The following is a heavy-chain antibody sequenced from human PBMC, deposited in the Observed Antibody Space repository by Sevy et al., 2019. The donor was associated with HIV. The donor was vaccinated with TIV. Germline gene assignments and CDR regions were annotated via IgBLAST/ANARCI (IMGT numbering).Heavy chain of an antibody. CDR2: IYYSGST. CDR1: GGSISSYY. J-gene: IGHJ6*02. V-gene: IGHV4-59*13. CDR3: ARDAGSGSYYTHYYGMDV. Sequence: SETLSLTCTVSGGSISSYYWSWIRQPPGKGLEWIGYIYYSGSTNYNPSLKSRVTISVDTSKNQFSLKLSSVNAADTAVYYCARDAGSGSYYTHYYGMDVWGQGTTVTVSS. D-gene: IGHD3-10*01.